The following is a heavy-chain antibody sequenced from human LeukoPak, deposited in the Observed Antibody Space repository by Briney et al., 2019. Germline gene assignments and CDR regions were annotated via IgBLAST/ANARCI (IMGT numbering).Heavy chain of an antibody. V-gene: IGHV3-11*01. CDR3: ARGDSVVPAATRYDAFDI. CDR2: ISSSGSTI. D-gene: IGHD2-2*01. Sequence: GGSLRLSCAASGFTFSNAWMSWVRQAPGKGLEWVSYISSSGSTIYYADSVKGRFTISRDNAKNSLYLQMNSLRAEDTAVYYCARGDSVVPAATRYDAFDIWGQGTMVTVSS. CDR1: GFTFSNAW. J-gene: IGHJ3*02.